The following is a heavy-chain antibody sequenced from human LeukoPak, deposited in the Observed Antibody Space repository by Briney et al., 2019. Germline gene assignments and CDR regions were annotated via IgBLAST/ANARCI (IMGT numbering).Heavy chain of an antibody. D-gene: IGHD4-11*01. CDR3: VKEPAHYSLGDA. V-gene: IGHV3-33*06. CDR1: GFTFSRYG. J-gene: IGHJ6*04. CDR2: VWDNGINK. Sequence: QTGGSLRLSCAASGFTFSRYGMHWVRQAPGKGLEWVAVVWDNGINKFYADSVKGRFTISRDNSKHTLSLHMNSLRAEDTAVYYCVKEPAHYSLGDAWGKGTTVTVSS.